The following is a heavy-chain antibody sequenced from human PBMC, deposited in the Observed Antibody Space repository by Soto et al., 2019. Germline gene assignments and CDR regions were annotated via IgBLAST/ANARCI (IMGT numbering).Heavy chain of an antibody. Sequence: GGSLRLSCAASGFTFSSYSMSWVRQAPGKGLEWVSAISSSSSTIYYADSVKGRFTISRDNAKNSLYLQMNSLRDEDTAVYYCASGFYGDYDDAFDIWGQGTIVTVSS. V-gene: IGHV3-48*02. CDR1: GFTFSSYS. CDR2: ISSSSSTI. D-gene: IGHD4-17*01. J-gene: IGHJ3*02. CDR3: ASGFYGDYDDAFDI.